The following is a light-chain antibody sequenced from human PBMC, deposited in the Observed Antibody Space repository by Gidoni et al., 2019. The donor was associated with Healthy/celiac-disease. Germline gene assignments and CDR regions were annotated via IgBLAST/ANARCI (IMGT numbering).Light chain of an antibody. Sequence: DIVMTQSQDSLAVSLGERATINCKSSQSVLYSSNNKNYLAWYQHKPGQPPKLLIYWASTRESGVPDRFSGSGSGTDFTLTISSLQAEDVAAYYCQQYYSTPYTFGQGTKLEIK. CDR3: QQYYSTPYT. CDR2: WAS. J-gene: IGKJ2*01. CDR1: QSVLYSSNNKNY. V-gene: IGKV4-1*01.